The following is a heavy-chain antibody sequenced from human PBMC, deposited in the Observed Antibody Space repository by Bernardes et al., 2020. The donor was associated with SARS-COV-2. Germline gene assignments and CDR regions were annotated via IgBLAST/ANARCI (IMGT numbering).Heavy chain of an antibody. Sequence: GSLRPSCAASGFTFSRNAMTWVRQAPGKGLEWLSGISGSGGSTYYADSVKGRFTISRNNSKDTLYLEMNSLKAEDTAIYYCAKCVQGSYAMDVWGQGTTVTVS. CDR1: GFTFSRNA. CDR2: ISGSGGST. V-gene: IGHV3-23*01. CDR3: AKCVQGSYAMDV. J-gene: IGHJ6*02. D-gene: IGHD1-1*01.